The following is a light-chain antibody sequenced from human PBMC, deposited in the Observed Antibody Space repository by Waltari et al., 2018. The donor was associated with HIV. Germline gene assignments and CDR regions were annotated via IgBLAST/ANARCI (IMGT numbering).Light chain of an antibody. CDR3: QSYDSSLSGV. CDR2: ANS. J-gene: IGLJ1*01. CDR1: SPNIGAHYD. V-gene: IGLV1-40*01. Sequence: QSVLTQPPSVSGAPGQRVTISCTGSSPNIGAHYDVHRYQQLPGTAIKLLIDANSNRPSGVPDRVAGSKSGTSASLAITGLQAEDEADYYCQSYDSSLSGVFGTGTKVTVL.